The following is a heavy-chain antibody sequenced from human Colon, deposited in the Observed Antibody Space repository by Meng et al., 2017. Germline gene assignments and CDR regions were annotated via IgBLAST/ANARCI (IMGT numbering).Heavy chain of an antibody. J-gene: IGHJ5*02. Sequence: SETLSLTCTVSGDSISSGSHYWGWIRQPAGKGLEFLGRIESTGSTSYNPSLRSRLTISVDTSKNQCSLKLTSVTAADTAIYYCARDGSPKWTNHHHNNWFDPWGQGMQVTVSS. CDR1: GDSISSGSHY. D-gene: IGHD1-14*01. V-gene: IGHV4-61*02. CDR3: ARDGSPKWTNHHHNNWFDP. CDR2: IESTGST.